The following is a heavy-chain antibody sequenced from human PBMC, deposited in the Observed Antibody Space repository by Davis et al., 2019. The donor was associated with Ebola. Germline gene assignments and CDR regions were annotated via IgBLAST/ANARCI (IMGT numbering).Heavy chain of an antibody. CDR2: IDPYDSYT. V-gene: IGHV5-10-1*01. CDR1: GYTFTSDW. Sequence: GESLKISCKGSGYTFTSDWITWVRQMPGKGLEWMGRIDPYDSYTNYSPSFQGHVTMSVEKSSSTAYLQWGSLKASDTAMYYCARDVLNSPEGSWFDPWGQGTLVTVSS. D-gene: IGHD3-10*01. CDR3: ARDVLNSPEGSWFDP. J-gene: IGHJ5*02.